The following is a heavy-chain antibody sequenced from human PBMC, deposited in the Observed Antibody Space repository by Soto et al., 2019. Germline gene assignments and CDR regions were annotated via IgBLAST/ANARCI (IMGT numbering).Heavy chain of an antibody. V-gene: IGHV3-23*01. D-gene: IGHD1-20*01. CDR3: AKDGHNWDTNWFDP. CDR2: ISGSGGST. CDR1: GFTFSSYA. J-gene: IGHJ5*02. Sequence: HPGGSLRLSCAASGFTFSSYAMSWVRQAPGKGLEWVSAISGSGGSTYYADSVKGRFTISRDNSKNTLYLQMNSLRAEDTAVYYCAKDGHNWDTNWFDPWGQGTLVTVSS.